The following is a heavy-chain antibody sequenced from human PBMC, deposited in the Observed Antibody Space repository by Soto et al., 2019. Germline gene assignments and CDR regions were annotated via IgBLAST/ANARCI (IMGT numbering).Heavy chain of an antibody. D-gene: IGHD2-21*02. CDR2: IYYSGST. V-gene: IGHV4-59*01. CDR1: GGSISSYY. CDR3: ARDLWGYCGTDCYPLDV. J-gene: IGHJ6*02. Sequence: PEETLSLTCTVSGGSISSYYWSWIRPPPGKGLEWIGYIYYSGSTNYNPSLKSRVTISVDTSKNQFSLKLSSVTAADTAVYYCARDLWGYCGTDCYPLDVWGQGTTVTVSS.